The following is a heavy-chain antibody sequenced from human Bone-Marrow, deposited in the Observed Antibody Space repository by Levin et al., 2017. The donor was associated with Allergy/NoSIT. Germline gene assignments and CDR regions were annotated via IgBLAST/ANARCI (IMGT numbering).Heavy chain of an antibody. CDR3: AGDSEDDDGGSYLPY. CDR1: GFIFSNYG. CDR2: IWYDGSNE. J-gene: IGHJ4*02. V-gene: IGHV3-33*01. D-gene: IGHD4-23*01. Sequence: GESLKISCAASGFIFSNYGMHWVRQAPGKGLEWVAVIWYDGSNEYYADSVRGRFTISRDNSKDTLYLQMNSLSVEDTAVYYCAGDSEDDDGGSYLPYWGQGTLVTVSP.